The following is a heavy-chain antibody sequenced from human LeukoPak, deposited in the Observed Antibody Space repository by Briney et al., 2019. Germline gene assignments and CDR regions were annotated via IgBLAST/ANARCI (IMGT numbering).Heavy chain of an antibody. CDR1: GYTFTGYY. J-gene: IGHJ5*02. V-gene: IGHV1-2*02. CDR2: INPNSGGT. Sequence: GASVKVSCKASGYTFTGYYMHWVRQAPRQGLEWMGWINPNSGGTNYAQKFQGRVTMTRDTSISTAYMELSRLRSDDTAVYYCARAPGYCSGGSCFDPWGQGTLVTVSS. CDR3: ARAPGYCSGGSCFDP. D-gene: IGHD2-15*01.